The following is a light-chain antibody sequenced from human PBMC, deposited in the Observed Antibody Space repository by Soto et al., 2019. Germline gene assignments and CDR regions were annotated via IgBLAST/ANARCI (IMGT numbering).Light chain of an antibody. V-gene: IGLV2-14*03. CDR2: DVI. CDR1: NTDVGAYDY. J-gene: IGLJ1*01. Sequence: QSALTQPASVSGSPGQSIPISCAATNTDVGAYDYVSWYQQHPSKAPKLILYDVINRPSGVSDRFSGSKSGNTASLTISGLHAEDEAEYFCSSYSTISTLVVGTGTKLAVL. CDR3: SSYSTISTLV.